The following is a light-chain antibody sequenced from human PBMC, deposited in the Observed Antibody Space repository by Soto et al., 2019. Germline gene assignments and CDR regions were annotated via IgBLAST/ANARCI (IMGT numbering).Light chain of an antibody. J-gene: IGKJ1*01. CDR1: QSVTSDY. CDR3: QQYGRP. Sequence: EIVLTQSPVTLSLSPGERATLSCRASQSVTSDYLAWYQQKPGQAPRLLIHGASSRATGIPDRFRGSGSGTDFTLTISRLEPEDFAVYYCQQYGRPFGQGTKVDIK. CDR2: GAS. V-gene: IGKV3-20*01.